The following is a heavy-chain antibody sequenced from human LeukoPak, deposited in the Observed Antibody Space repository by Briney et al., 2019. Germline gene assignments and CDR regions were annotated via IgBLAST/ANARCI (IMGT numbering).Heavy chain of an antibody. D-gene: IGHD5-12*01. V-gene: IGHV3-30*18. CDR2: ISYDESRK. CDR3: AKGDGGSETYFYMDV. CDR1: GFAFRNYG. Sequence: GGSQRLSCIASGFAFRNYGMHWVRQAPGKGLEGVAVISYDESRKYYLDSVKGRFTISRDNSKNTVYLQMNSLRREDTAVYYCAKGDGGSETYFYMDVWGKGTAVTVSS. J-gene: IGHJ6*03.